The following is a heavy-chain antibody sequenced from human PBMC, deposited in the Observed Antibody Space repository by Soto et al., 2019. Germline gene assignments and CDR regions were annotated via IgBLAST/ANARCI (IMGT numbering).Heavy chain of an antibody. D-gene: IGHD3-10*01. CDR1: GFTFSSYA. CDR2: ISGSGGST. Sequence: EVQLLESGGGLVQPGGSLSLSCAASGFTFSSYARTWVRQAPGKGREWVSVISGSGGSTYYADSVKGRFTISRDNSKNTLYLQMNSLRAEDTAVYYCAKRNYGSEFDYWGQGTLVTVSS. J-gene: IGHJ4*02. CDR3: AKRNYGSEFDY. V-gene: IGHV3-23*01.